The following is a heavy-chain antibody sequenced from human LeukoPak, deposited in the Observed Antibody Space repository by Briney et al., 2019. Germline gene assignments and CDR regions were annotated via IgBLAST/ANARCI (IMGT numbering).Heavy chain of an antibody. CDR1: GFTFSSYA. Sequence: GGSLRLSCATSGFTFSSYAMHWVRQAPGKGLEWVAVISYDGSNKYYADSVKGRFTISRDNSKNTLYLQMNSLRAEDTAVYYCARERGYSSGCPWFDPWGQGTLVTVSS. CDR3: ARERGYSSGCPWFDP. CDR2: ISYDGSNK. D-gene: IGHD6-19*01. J-gene: IGHJ5*02. V-gene: IGHV3-30-3*01.